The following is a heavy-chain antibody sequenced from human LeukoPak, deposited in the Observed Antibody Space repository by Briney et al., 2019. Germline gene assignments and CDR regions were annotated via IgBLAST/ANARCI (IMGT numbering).Heavy chain of an antibody. CDR3: ARGQGNFDY. CDR2: ISSSYSTI. J-gene: IGHJ4*02. CDR1: GFTFSSYS. Sequence: GGSLRLSCAASGFTFSSYSMNWVRQAPGKGLEWVSYISSSYSTIFYADSVKGRFTISRDNSKNTLYLQMNSLRAEDTAVYYCARGQGNFDYWGQGTLVTVSS. V-gene: IGHV3-48*01.